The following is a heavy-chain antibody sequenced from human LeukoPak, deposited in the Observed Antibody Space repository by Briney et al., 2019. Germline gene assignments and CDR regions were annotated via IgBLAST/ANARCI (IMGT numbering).Heavy chain of an antibody. CDR2: IHSSGST. Sequence: SETLSLTCPVSGASISSYYWSWIRQPAGKGLEWIGRIHSSGSTSYNPTLKSRVTMSVDTSKNQVSLQLSSATAADTAMYHCARVYQSSGNSSGYFDYWGQGTLVTVSS. CDR1: GASISSYY. D-gene: IGHD4-23*01. V-gene: IGHV4-4*07. J-gene: IGHJ4*02. CDR3: ARVYQSSGNSSGYFDY.